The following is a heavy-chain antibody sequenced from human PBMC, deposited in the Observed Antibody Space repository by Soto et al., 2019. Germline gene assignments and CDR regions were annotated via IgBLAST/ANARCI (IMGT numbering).Heavy chain of an antibody. V-gene: IGHV4-4*02. Sequence: QVQLQESGPGLVKPSGTLSLTCAVSSGSITSSNWWSWVRQPPGKGLEWIGEIFHNGNTYYNPSLKSRVTMSVDTSKNQFSLNLGSVTAADTGVYYCARRTWGMDVWGQGTTVTVSS. J-gene: IGHJ6*02. CDR3: ARRTWGMDV. CDR2: IFHNGNT. CDR1: SGSITSSNW. D-gene: IGHD2-8*01.